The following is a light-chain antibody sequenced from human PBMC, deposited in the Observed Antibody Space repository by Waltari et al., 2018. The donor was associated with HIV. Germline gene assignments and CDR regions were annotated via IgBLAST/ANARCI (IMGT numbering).Light chain of an antibody. V-gene: IGLV5-45*02. CDR1: SGINVGSYR. CDR2: YKSDSDR. Sequence: QAVLTQPSSLSAPPGTSASLTCTLRSGINVGSYRIYWYQQKSGAPPQYLLTYKSDSDRQKGSGVPSRFAASKDASANAGILLISGLQSEDEADYYCMVWHRNAYVFGSGTKVTVL. J-gene: IGLJ1*01. CDR3: MVWHRNAYV.